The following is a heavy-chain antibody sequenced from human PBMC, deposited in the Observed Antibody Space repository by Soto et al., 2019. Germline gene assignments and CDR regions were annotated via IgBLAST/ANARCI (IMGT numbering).Heavy chain of an antibody. J-gene: IGHJ5*02. CDR1: GDTSDSFS. Sequence: VKVSCKASGDTSDSFSISWVRQAPGQGLEWMGGIIPMFGTGNYAQKFQGRLTITADESTGTSYMDLKSLRSEDTAVYFCARENRDDNSGWYSSSDWFDPWGQGTLVTVSS. V-gene: IGHV1-69*13. CDR3: ARENRDDNSGWYSSSDWFDP. D-gene: IGHD6-19*01. CDR2: IIPMFGTG.